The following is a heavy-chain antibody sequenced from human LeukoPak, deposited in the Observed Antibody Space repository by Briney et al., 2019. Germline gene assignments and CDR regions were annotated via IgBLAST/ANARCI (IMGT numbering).Heavy chain of an antibody. J-gene: IGHJ4*02. Sequence: GGSLRLSCAASGFTVSSNYMSWVRQAPGKGLEWVSDIYNGGSTKYADSVKGRFTISRDNSENTLYLQMNSLRDEDTAVYFCARASQWLAFDYWGQGTLVTVSS. D-gene: IGHD6-19*01. CDR2: IYNGGST. CDR1: GFTVSSNY. CDR3: ARASQWLAFDY. V-gene: IGHV3-66*01.